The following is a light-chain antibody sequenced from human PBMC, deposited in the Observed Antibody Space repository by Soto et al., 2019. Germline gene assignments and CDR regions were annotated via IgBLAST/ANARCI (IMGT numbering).Light chain of an antibody. CDR3: LLSDSGGLV. Sequence: QAVVTQEPSLTVSPGGTVTLTCGSSSGAVTSGRYLYWFQQKPGQAPRTLIYDTSNKHSWTPARFSGSLLGGKAALTLSGAQPEDEAEYYCLLSDSGGLVFGGGTKLTVL. J-gene: IGLJ2*01. CDR2: DTS. V-gene: IGLV7-46*01. CDR1: SGAVTSGRY.